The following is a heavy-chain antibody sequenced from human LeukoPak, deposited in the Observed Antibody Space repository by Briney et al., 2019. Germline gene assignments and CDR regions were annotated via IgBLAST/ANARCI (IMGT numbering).Heavy chain of an antibody. CDR1: GFTFSSYA. J-gene: IGHJ3*02. CDR2: ISYDGSNK. V-gene: IGHV3-30-3*01. D-gene: IGHD1-26*01. Sequence: QTGGSLRLSCAASGFTFSSYAMHWVRQAPGKGLEWVAVISYDGSNKYYADSVKGRFTISRDNSKNTLYLQMNSLRAEDTAVYYCARDPIVGARAYAFDIWGQGTMVTVSS. CDR3: ARDPIVGARAYAFDI.